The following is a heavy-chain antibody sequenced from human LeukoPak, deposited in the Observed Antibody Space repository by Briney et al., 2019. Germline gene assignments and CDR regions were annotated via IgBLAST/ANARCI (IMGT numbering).Heavy chain of an antibody. CDR2: INPNSGGT. J-gene: IGHJ5*02. Sequence: ASVTVSCKASGYTFIGYYMHWVRQAPGQGLEWMGWINPNSGGTNYAQKFQGRVTMTRDTSISTAYMDLSRLKSADTAVYYCARPLRSSWYEVDNWFDPWGQGTLVTVSS. V-gene: IGHV1-2*02. CDR1: GYTFIGYY. D-gene: IGHD6-13*01. CDR3: ARPLRSSWYEVDNWFDP.